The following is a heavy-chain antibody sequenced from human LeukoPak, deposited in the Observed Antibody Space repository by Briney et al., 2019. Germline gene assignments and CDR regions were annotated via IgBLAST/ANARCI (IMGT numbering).Heavy chain of an antibody. V-gene: IGHV4-59*01. D-gene: IGHD3-22*01. CDR3: ACLTTADAFDI. J-gene: IGHJ3*02. Sequence: SETLSLTCTVSGGSISSYYWSWIRQPPGKGLEWIGYIYDSGSTDYNPSLKSRVTISVDTSKNQFSLKLSSVTAADTAVYYCACLTTADAFDIWGQGTMVTVSS. CDR2: IYDSGST. CDR1: GGSISSYY.